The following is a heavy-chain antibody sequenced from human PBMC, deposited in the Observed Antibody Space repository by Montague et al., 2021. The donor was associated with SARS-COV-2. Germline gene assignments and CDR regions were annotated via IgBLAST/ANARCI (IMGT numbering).Heavy chain of an antibody. CDR2: SYHYGSA. D-gene: IGHD7-27*01. CDR1: GGSISSSY. V-gene: IGHV4-59*08. CDR3: ARHANGGGYYFDY. Sequence: SETLSLTCSVSGGSISSSYWSWIRQPPGKGLEWIGYSYHYGSAKYNPSLKIRVTISVDTSKNQFSLKLSSVTAVDTAVYYCARHANGGGYYFDYWGQGTLVTVSS. J-gene: IGHJ4*02.